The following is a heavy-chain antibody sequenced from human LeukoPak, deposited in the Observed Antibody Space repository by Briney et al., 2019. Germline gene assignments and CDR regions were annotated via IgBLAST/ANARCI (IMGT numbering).Heavy chain of an antibody. J-gene: IGHJ4*02. V-gene: IGHV3-30-3*01. Sequence: GRSLRLSCAASGFTFRSYSMHWVRQAPGKGLEWAATISYDGSNVYYADSVKGRFTISRDNSKNTLYVQMNSLRAEDTAVYYCAKDLWVTYGSGSYYFDYWGQGTLVTVSS. D-gene: IGHD3-10*01. CDR3: AKDLWVTYGSGSYYFDY. CDR2: ISYDGSNV. CDR1: GFTFRSYS.